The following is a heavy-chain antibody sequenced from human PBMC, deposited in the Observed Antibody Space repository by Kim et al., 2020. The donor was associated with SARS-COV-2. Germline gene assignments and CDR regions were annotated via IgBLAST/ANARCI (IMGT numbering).Heavy chain of an antibody. CDR3: ARDRGGDWNFDY. V-gene: IGHV4-59*01. D-gene: IGHD2-21*01. Sequence: YNPPLKSRVTISVDTSTNQFSLKLSSVTAADTAVYYCARDRGGDWNFDYWGQGTLVTVSS. J-gene: IGHJ4*02.